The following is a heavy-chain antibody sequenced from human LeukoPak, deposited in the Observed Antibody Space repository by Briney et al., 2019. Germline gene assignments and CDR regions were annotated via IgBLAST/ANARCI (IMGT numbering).Heavy chain of an antibody. CDR3: AKCYDSSGYDAFDI. CDR2: FSATGGNT. CDR1: GFTFSSYA. J-gene: IGHJ3*02. D-gene: IGHD3-22*01. V-gene: IGHV3-23*01. Sequence: GGSLRLSCAASGFTFSSYAMSWVRQAPGKGLEWVSGFSATGGNTYYADSVKGRFTISRDNSKNTLYLQMNSLRAEDTAVYYCAKCYDSSGYDAFDIWGQGTMVTVSS.